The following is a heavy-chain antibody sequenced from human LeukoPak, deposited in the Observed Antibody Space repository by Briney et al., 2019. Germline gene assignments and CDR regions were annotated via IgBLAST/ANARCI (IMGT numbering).Heavy chain of an antibody. CDR2: INENGTEK. CDR1: DFSFETYW. CDR3: ARGETMDV. J-gene: IGHJ6*03. V-gene: IGHV3-7*01. Sequence: GGSLRLSCVALDFSFETYWMSWVRQPPGKGPQWVANINENGTEKHYVGSVRGRFTISRDNAESSLHLQMNSLRPDDLGVYYCARGETMDVWGKGTMVTVSS. D-gene: IGHD5-24*01.